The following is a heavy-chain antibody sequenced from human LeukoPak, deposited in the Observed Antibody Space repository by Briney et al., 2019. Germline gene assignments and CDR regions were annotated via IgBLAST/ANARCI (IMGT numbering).Heavy chain of an antibody. Sequence: GGSLRLSCAASGFTFSSYAMSWVRQAPGKGLEWVSAISGSGGSTYYADSVKGRFTISRDNSKNTLYLQMNSLRAEDTAVYYCAELPDYYDSSGYSAFDIWGQGTMVTVSS. CDR3: AELPDYYDSSGYSAFDI. J-gene: IGHJ3*02. V-gene: IGHV3-23*01. CDR1: GFTFSSYA. CDR2: ISGSGGST. D-gene: IGHD3-22*01.